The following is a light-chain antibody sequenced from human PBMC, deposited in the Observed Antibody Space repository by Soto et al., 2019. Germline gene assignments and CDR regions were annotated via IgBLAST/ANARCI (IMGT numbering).Light chain of an antibody. CDR2: KAS. V-gene: IGKV1-5*03. CDR3: QQYKSYPVT. CDR1: QSISTS. Sequence: DIQMTQSPSTLSASAGDRVTITCRASQSISTSLAWYQQKPGKAPNVLIYKASSLQTGVPSRFSGSGSETEFTLTISSLQPDDFATYYCQQYKSYPVTFGGGTKVEIK. J-gene: IGKJ4*01.